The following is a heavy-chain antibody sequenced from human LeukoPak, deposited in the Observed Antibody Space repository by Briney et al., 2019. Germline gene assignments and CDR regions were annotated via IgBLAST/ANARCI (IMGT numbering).Heavy chain of an antibody. CDR1: GYTFTSYG. J-gene: IGHJ4*02. D-gene: IGHD3-22*01. CDR2: ISAYNGNT. Sequence: ASVKVSCKASGYTFTSYGISWVRQAPGQGLGWMGWISAYNGNTNYAQKLQGRVTMTTDTPTSTAYMELRSLRSDDTAVYYCARGPLDSSGSSFDYWGQGTLVTVSS. V-gene: IGHV1-18*01. CDR3: ARGPLDSSGSSFDY.